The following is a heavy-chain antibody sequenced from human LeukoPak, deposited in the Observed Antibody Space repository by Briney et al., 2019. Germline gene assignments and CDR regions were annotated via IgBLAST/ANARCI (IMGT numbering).Heavy chain of an antibody. CDR1: GGPFSGYY. J-gene: IGHJ4*02. V-gene: IGHV4-34*01. Sequence: PSETLSLTCAVYGGPFSGYYWSWIRQPPGKGLEWIGEINHSGSTNYNPSLRSRVTISVDTSRNQFSLKLSSVTAADTAVYYCARGLAAAGSYYFDYWGQGTLVTVPS. D-gene: IGHD6-13*01. CDR3: ARGLAAAGSYYFDY. CDR2: INHSGST.